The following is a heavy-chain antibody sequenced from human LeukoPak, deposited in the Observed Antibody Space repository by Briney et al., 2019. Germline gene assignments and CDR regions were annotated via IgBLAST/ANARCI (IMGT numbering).Heavy chain of an antibody. CDR2: IYFSGST. CDR3: ARQTVATFPEYYFWY. D-gene: IGHD3-3*01. CDR1: GGSTSSITTD. V-gene: IGHV4-39*01. J-gene: IGHJ4*02. Sequence: ETPSPSRTVSGGSTSSITTDSGWIRQPPGKGLEWIGSIYFSGSTSYSPSPKNPVTISVDTSKNQFSVKLSAVTAADTAVYYCARQTVATFPEYYFWYWGRGTLVSVSS.